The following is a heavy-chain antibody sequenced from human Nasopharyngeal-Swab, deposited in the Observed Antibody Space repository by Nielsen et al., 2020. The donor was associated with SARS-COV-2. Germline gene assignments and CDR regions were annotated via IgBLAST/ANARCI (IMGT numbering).Heavy chain of an antibody. Sequence: WMRQPPGQGLEWIGSIYYSGSTYYNPSLKSRVTISVDTSKNQFSLKLSSVAAADTAVYYCARSEAEDYSSSWYDYWGRGTLVTVSS. J-gene: IGHJ4*02. V-gene: IGHV4-39*01. CDR2: IYYSGST. CDR3: ARSEAEDYSSSWYDY. D-gene: IGHD6-13*01.